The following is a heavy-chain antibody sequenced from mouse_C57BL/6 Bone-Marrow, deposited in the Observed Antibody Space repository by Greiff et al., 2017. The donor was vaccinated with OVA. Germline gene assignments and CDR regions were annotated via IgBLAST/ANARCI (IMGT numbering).Heavy chain of an antibody. CDR1: GYTFTSYW. CDR2: IDPSDSET. CDR3: ARKLYLHFNN. D-gene: IGHD2-12*01. V-gene: IGHV1-52*01. Sequence: QVQLQQSGAELVRPGSSVKLSCKASGYTFTSYWMHWVKQRPIQGLEWIGNIDPSDSETHYNQKFKDKATLTIDKSSSTAYMQLSSLTSENTAIYYCARKLYLHFNNGGKGTTLTVSS. J-gene: IGHJ2*01.